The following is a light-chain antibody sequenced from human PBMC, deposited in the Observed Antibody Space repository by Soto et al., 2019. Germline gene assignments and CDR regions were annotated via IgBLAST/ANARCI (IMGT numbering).Light chain of an antibody. J-gene: IGLJ1*01. Sequence: QSALTQPTSVSGSPGQSVTISCTGTSSDVGGYDYVSWYQHHPGKAPKLMIYDVSNRPSGVSSRFSGSKSDNTASLTIYGRQAEDEADYYCSSYTGSSTVGVFGTGTKVTVL. V-gene: IGLV2-14*01. CDR1: SSDVGGYDY. CDR3: SSYTGSSTVGV. CDR2: DVS.